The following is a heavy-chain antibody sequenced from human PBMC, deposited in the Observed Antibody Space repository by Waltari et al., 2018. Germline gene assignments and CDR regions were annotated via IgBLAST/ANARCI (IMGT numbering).Heavy chain of an antibody. CDR2: IWFDGSNK. CDR1: GFTFSSYG. V-gene: IGHV3-33*06. D-gene: IGHD1-26*01. Sequence: VQLVESGGGVVQPGRSLRLSCAASGFTFSSYGMHWVRQAPGKGLEWVAVIWFDGSNKYYADSVKGLFTNARDNSKNTLYLQMNSLRAEDTAVYYCAKGGIVGATALYWGQGTLVTVSS. J-gene: IGHJ4*02. CDR3: AKGGIVGATALY.